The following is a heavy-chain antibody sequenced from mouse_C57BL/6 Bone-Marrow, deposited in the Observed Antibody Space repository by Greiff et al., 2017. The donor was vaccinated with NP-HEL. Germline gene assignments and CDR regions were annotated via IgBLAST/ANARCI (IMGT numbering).Heavy chain of an antibody. CDR2: IWRGGST. J-gene: IGHJ1*03. D-gene: IGHD1-1*01. CDR1: GFSLTSYG. CDR3: AKNPYGSSLWYFDV. V-gene: IGHV2-5*01. Sequence: VMLVESGPGLVQPSQSLSITCTVSGFSLTSYGVHWVRQSPGKGLEWLGVIWRGGSTDYNAAFMSRLSITKDNSKSQVFFKMNSLQADDTAIYYCAKNPYGSSLWYFDVWGTGTTVTVSS.